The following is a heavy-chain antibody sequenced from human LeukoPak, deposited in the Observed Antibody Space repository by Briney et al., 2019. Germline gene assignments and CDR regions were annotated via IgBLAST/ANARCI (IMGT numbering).Heavy chain of an antibody. CDR1: GYSISSGYY. Sequence: SETLSLTCAVSGYSISSGYYWGWIRQPPGKGLEWIGSIYHSGSTYYNPSLKSRVTISVDTSKNQFSLKLSSVTAVDTAVYYCARHLGYSSGWYVDYFDYWGQGTLVTVSS. D-gene: IGHD6-19*01. J-gene: IGHJ4*02. CDR3: ARHLGYSSGWYVDYFDY. CDR2: IYHSGST. V-gene: IGHV4-38-2*01.